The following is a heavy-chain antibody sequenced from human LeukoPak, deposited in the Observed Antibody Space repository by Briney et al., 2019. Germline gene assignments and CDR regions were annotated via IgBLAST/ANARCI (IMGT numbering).Heavy chain of an antibody. V-gene: IGHV1-69*01. CDR1: GGTFTSYA. D-gene: IGHD2-15*01. CDR3: AREAEGVGYCSGGRCYDWYLDI. CDR2: IIPVFGAT. J-gene: IGHJ2*01. Sequence: GSSVTVSCKASGGTFTSYAITWGRQAPGQGLEWMGGIIPVFGATEYAQKFQGRVTFTADESTSTAYMELSSLKSDDTAVYFCAREAEGVGYCSGGRCYDWYLDIWGRGTLVTVSS.